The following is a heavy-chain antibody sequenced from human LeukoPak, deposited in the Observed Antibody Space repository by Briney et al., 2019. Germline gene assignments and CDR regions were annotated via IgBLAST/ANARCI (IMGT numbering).Heavy chain of an antibody. CDR3: ARGGGRDFDY. CDR1: GVSFSGYY. Sequence: SATLSLTCAVYGVSFSGYYWSWIRQPPGKGLGWIGEINHSGSTNYNPSLKSRVTISVDTSKNQFSLKVSSVTAADTAVYYCARGGGRDFDYWGQGTLVTVSS. CDR2: INHSGST. D-gene: IGHD2-15*01. J-gene: IGHJ4*02. V-gene: IGHV4-34*01.